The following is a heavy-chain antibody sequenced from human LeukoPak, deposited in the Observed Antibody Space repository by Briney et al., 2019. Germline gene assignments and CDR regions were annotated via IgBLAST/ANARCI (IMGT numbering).Heavy chain of an antibody. CDR2: IIPIFGTA. Sequence: APVKVSCKASGGTFSSYAISWVRQAPGQGLQWMGGIIPIFGTANYAQKFQGRVTITADESTSTAYMELSSLRSEDTAVYYCARKIYGDYERGYYYYMDVWGKGTTVTVSS. CDR3: ARKIYGDYERGYYYYMDV. CDR1: GGTFSSYA. V-gene: IGHV1-69*13. J-gene: IGHJ6*03. D-gene: IGHD4-17*01.